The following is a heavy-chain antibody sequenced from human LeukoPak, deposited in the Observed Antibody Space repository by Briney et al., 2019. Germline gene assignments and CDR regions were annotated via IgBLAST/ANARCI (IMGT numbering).Heavy chain of an antibody. CDR2: IYYSGTT. CDR3: ARRGYSSSWYPNDAFDI. CDR1: GGSISRSNYY. J-gene: IGHJ3*02. Sequence: PSETLSLTCTVSGGSISRSNYYWGWIRQSPGKGLEWIGNIYYSGTTYYNPSLKSRVTLSVDTSKNQFSLNLSSVTAADTAVYYCARRGYSSSWYPNDAFDIWGQGTMVTVSS. D-gene: IGHD6-13*01. V-gene: IGHV4-39*01.